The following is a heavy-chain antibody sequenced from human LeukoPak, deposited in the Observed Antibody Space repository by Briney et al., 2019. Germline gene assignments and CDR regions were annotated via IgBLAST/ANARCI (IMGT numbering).Heavy chain of an antibody. Sequence: GGSLRLSCAASGLTFSRHWMTWVRQAPGKGLEWVANIKHDGSVKNYVDSVKGRFTISRDNAKNSLYLQMNSLRDEDTAVYYCARDREYQLLYPYYYGMDVWGQGTTVTVSS. J-gene: IGHJ6*02. CDR2: IKHDGSVK. D-gene: IGHD2-2*02. CDR3: ARDREYQLLYPYYYGMDV. CDR1: GLTFSRHW. V-gene: IGHV3-7*01.